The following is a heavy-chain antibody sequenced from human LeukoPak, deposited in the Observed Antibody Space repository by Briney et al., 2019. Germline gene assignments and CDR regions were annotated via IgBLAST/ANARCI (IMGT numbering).Heavy chain of an antibody. CDR2: ISGSGGTT. V-gene: IGHV3-23*01. CDR3: ARGNIAVAGTYDY. J-gene: IGHJ4*02. D-gene: IGHD6-19*01. CDR1: GFTFGRYW. Sequence: RGSLRLSCAASGFTFGRYWMSWVRQAPGKGLEWVSAISGSGGTTYYADSVKGRFTISRDNSKNTLYLQMNSLRAEDTAVYYCARGNIAVAGTYDYWGQGTLVTVSS.